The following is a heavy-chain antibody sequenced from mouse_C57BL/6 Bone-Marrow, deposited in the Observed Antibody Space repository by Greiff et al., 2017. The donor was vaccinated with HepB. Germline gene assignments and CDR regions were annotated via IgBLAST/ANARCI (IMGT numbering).Heavy chain of an antibody. CDR1: GFSFNTYA. Sequence: EADGGLVQPKGSLKLSCAASGFSFNTYAMNWVRQAPGKGLEWVARIRSKSNNYATYYADSVKDRFTISRDDSESMLYLQMNNLKTEDTAMYYCVRHPLYAMDYWGQGTSVTVSS. CDR2: IRSKSNNYAT. V-gene: IGHV10-1*01. J-gene: IGHJ4*01. CDR3: VRHPLYAMDY.